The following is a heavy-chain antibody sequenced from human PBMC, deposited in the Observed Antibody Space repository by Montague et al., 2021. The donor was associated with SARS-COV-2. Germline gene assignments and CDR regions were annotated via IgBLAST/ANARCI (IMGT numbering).Heavy chain of an antibody. Sequence: SLSLSCAASGFTVSSNYMSWVRQAPGKGLEWVSVIYSGGSTYYADSVKGRFTISRDNSKSTLYLQMNSLRAEDTAVYYCARDAGGNFPTSFDYWGQGTLVTVSS. D-gene: IGHD4-23*01. V-gene: IGHV3-53*01. CDR3: ARDAGGNFPTSFDY. CDR2: IYSGGST. CDR1: GFTVSSNY. J-gene: IGHJ4*02.